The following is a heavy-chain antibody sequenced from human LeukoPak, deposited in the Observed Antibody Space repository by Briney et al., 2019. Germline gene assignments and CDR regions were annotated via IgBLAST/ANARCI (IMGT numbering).Heavy chain of an antibody. CDR2: ISSSGSTI. CDR3: ARGGPKGSYYDFWSGYFDY. V-gene: IGHV3-48*03. Sequence: GGSLRLSCAASGFTFSSYEMNWVRQAPGKGLEWVSYISSSGSTIYYADSVKGRFTISRDNAKNSLYLQMNSLRAEDTAVYYCARGGPKGSYYDFWSGYFDYWGQGTLVTVSS. CDR1: GFTFSSYE. D-gene: IGHD3-3*01. J-gene: IGHJ4*02.